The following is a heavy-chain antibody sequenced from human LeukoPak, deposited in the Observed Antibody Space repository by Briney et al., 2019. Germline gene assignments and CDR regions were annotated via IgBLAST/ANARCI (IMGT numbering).Heavy chain of an antibody. Sequence: GGSLRLSCAASGFTFSNAWMSWVRQAPGKGLEGVGRIKSKTDGGTTDYAAPVKGRFTISRDDSKNTLYLQMNSLKTEDTAVYYCTTDLYYDSSGYYYGGFNAFDIWGQGTMVTVSS. CDR3: TTDLYYDSSGYYYGGFNAFDI. CDR1: GFTFSNAW. CDR2: IKSKTDGGTT. J-gene: IGHJ3*02. D-gene: IGHD3-22*01. V-gene: IGHV3-15*01.